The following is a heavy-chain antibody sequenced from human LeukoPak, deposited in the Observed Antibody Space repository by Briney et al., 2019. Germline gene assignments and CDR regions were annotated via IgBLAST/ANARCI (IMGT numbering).Heavy chain of an antibody. CDR3: AVNPPTQYCSGGTCYYSSWFDP. D-gene: IGHD2-15*01. Sequence: PSETLSLTCTVSGGSVSSGSYFWSWIRQPPGKGLEWIGYIYNSGSTNYNPSLKSRITISVHTSKNQFSLKLNSVTAADTAVYFCAVNPPTQYCSGGTCYYSSWFDPWGQGTLVTVSS. J-gene: IGHJ5*02. V-gene: IGHV4-61*01. CDR1: GGSVSSGSYF. CDR2: IYNSGST.